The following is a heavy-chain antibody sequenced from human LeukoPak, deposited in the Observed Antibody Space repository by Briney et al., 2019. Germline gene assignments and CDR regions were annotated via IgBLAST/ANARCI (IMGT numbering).Heavy chain of an antibody. CDR3: ARAGSSSTSWILDY. Sequence: SETLSLTCTVSGGSISSYYWSWIRQPPGKGLEWIGYIYYSGSTNYNPSVKSRVTISVDTSKNQFSLKLTSVTAADTAVYYCARAGSSSTSWILDYWGQGTLATVSS. CDR1: GGSISSYY. CDR2: IYYSGST. J-gene: IGHJ4*02. V-gene: IGHV4-59*01. D-gene: IGHD2-2*01.